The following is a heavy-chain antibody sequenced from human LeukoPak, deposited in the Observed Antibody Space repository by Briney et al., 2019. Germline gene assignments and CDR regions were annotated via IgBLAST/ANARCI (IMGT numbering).Heavy chain of an antibody. CDR3: AKHVATTVTRGYSCHPMDV. D-gene: IGHD4-17*01. Sequence: SETLSLTCTASGASISTYYWSWIRQPPGERLEWIAYIAPSGGAVYNPSLNSRLIVSVDTSKNQFSLKLNSVTAADTAVYYCAKHVATTVTRGYSCHPMDVWGKGTTVSVSS. J-gene: IGHJ6*03. V-gene: IGHV4-4*09. CDR2: IAPSGGA. CDR1: GASISTYY.